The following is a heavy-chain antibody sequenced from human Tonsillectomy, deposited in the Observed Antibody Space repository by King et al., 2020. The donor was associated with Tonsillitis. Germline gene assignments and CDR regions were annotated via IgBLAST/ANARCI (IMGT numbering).Heavy chain of an antibody. J-gene: IGHJ3*02. CDR2: IYYSGST. V-gene: IGHV4-31*03. CDR3: ARGGIMITFGGVSPSAFDI. Sequence: VQLQESGPGLVKPSQTLSLTCTVSGGSISSGGYYWSWIRQHPGKGLEWIGYIYYSGSTYYNPSLKSRVTISVDTSKNQFSLKLSSVTAADTAVYYCARGGIMITFGGVSPSAFDIWGQGTMVTVSS. CDR1: GGSISSGGYY. D-gene: IGHD3-16*01.